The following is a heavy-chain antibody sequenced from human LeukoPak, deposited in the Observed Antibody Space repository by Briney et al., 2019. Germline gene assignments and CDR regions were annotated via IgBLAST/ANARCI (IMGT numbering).Heavy chain of an antibody. CDR1: GGTFSSYA. J-gene: IGHJ6*02. V-gene: IGHV1-69*13. CDR2: IIPIFGTA. CDR3: ARDKPAAIRRYYYYGMDV. Sequence: GASVEVSCKASGGTFSSYAISWVRQAPGQGLEWMGGIIPIFGTANYAQKFQGRVTITADESTSTAYMELSSLRSEDTAVYYCARDKPAAIRRYYYYGMDVWGQGTTVTVSS. D-gene: IGHD2-2*01.